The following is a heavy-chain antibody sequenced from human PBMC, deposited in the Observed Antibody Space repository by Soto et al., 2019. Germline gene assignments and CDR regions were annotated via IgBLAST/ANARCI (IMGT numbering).Heavy chain of an antibody. J-gene: IGHJ4*01. D-gene: IGHD4-17*01. CDR1: GFSFSNYA. Sequence: EVQLLESGGGLVQPGGSLRLSCAASGFSFSNYAMSWVRQAPGKGLEWVSAISENGGSTYYADSVKGRFTISRDNTKSALSLQMNRLRADDAAVYYGAKRTSVPGGHGDDYWGHGTLVTVSS. CDR2: ISENGGST. CDR3: AKRTSVPGGHGDDY. V-gene: IGHV3-23*01.